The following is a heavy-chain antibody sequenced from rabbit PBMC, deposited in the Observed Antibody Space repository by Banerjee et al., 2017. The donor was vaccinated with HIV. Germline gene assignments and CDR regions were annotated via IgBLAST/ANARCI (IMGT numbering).Heavy chain of an antibody. Sequence: QEQLVESGGDLVKPGASLTLTCKASGFDFSSSYYMCWVRQAPGKGLEWIACIWTGDGRTYYANWVNGQFTISKTSSTTVTLQMTSLTAADTATYFCARATRTMLINLWGPGTLVTVS. CDR2: IWTGDGRT. D-gene: IGHD2-1*01. J-gene: IGHJ4*01. CDR3: ARATRTMLINL. V-gene: IGHV1S45*01. CDR1: GFDFSSSYY.